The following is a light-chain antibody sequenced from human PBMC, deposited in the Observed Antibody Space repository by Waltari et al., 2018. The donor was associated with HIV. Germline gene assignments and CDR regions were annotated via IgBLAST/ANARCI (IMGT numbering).Light chain of an antibody. Sequence: QSVLTQPPSASGTPGPRVTISCSGSSSNIGNNAVSWYQQFPGTAPKLLISSNNQRPSGFPDRFSGSKSGTSASLAISGLQSEDEANYYCETLDDNLNGPVFGGGTKLTVL. V-gene: IGLV1-44*01. CDR3: ETLDDNLNGPV. CDR1: SSNIGNNA. J-gene: IGLJ2*01. CDR2: SNN.